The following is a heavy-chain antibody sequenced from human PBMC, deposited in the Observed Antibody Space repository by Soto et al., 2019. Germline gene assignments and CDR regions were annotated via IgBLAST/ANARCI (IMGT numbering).Heavy chain of an antibody. J-gene: IGHJ4*02. Sequence: QVQLVQSGAEVKKPGASVKVSCKASGYTFTSYGISWVRQAPGQGIEWMGWISAYNGNTNCAQKLQGRVTMTTDTSTSAAYMELRSLTSDDMAVYYCAIDLGYSGYGDYWGQGTLATVSS. D-gene: IGHD5-12*01. V-gene: IGHV1-18*03. CDR1: GYTFTSYG. CDR2: ISAYNGNT. CDR3: AIDLGYSGYGDY.